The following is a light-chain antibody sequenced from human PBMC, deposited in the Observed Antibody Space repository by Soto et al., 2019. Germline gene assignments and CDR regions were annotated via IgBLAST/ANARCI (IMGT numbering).Light chain of an antibody. CDR2: KAS. V-gene: IGKV1-5*03. CDR3: QQYNSYWT. Sequence: DIQMTQSPSTLSASVGDRVTITCRASQSISSWLAWYQQKPGKAPKLLIYKASSLESGVPSRFSGSGSGTEFTLTISSLQPDDFXTYYXQQYNSYWTFGQGTKVEIK. J-gene: IGKJ1*01. CDR1: QSISSW.